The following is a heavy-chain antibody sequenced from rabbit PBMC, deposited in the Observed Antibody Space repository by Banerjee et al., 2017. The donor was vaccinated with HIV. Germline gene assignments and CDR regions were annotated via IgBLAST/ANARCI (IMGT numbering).Heavy chain of an antibody. V-gene: IGHV1S45*01. CDR1: GFSFSYKYV. Sequence: QEQLVESGGGLVKPEGSLTLTCTASGFSFSYKYVMCWVRQAPGKGLEWIACINSSSGNTVYASWAKGRFTISKTSSTTVTLQMTSLTAADTATYFCARDLVVVIGWNFNLWGPGTLVTVS. J-gene: IGHJ4*01. CDR2: INSSSGNT. CDR3: ARDLVVVIGWNFNL. D-gene: IGHD8-1*01.